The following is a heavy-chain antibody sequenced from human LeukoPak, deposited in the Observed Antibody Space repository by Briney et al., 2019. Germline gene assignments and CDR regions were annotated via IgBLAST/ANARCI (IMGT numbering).Heavy chain of an antibody. CDR1: GGSISSSSYY. Sequence: SETLSLTCTVSGGSISSSSYYWGWIRQPPGKGLEWIGSIYYSGSTYYNPSLKSRVTISVDTSKNQFSLKLSSVTAADTAVYYCARDASLRYFDWLGSFDYWGQGTLVTVSS. D-gene: IGHD3-9*01. CDR2: IYYSGST. V-gene: IGHV4-39*07. J-gene: IGHJ4*02. CDR3: ARDASLRYFDWLGSFDY.